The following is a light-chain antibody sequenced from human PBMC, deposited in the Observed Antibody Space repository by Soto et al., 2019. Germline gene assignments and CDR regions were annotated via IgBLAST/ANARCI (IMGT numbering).Light chain of an antibody. V-gene: IGKV1-6*01. CDR2: AAS. Sequence: AIQMTQSPSSLSASVGDRVTITCRASQGIRNDLGWYQQKPGKAPKLLIYAASTLQSGIPSRFSGSGSGTDFTLTISSLQPEDFAAYYCLQDYNYPYTFGQGTKLEIK. J-gene: IGKJ2*01. CDR1: QGIRND. CDR3: LQDYNYPYT.